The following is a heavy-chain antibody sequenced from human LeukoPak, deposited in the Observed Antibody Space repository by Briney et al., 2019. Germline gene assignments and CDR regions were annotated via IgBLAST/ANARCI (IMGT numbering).Heavy chain of an antibody. J-gene: IGHJ3*01. CDR2: ISYGGNSK. V-gene: IGHV3-30*18. CDR1: VCTFRSYG. CDR3: VKDIQLST. D-gene: IGHD5-24*01. Sequence: PGRSLRLSCAASVCTFRSYGMHWVRQAPGRGLEGVALISYGGNSKYYADSVKGGFTISRDNSNHTLSLQMNSRGVEDTAINFLVKDIQLSTWGLGTMVTASS.